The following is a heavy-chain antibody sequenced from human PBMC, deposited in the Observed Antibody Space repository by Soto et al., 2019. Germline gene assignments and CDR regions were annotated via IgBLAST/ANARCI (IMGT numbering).Heavy chain of an antibody. J-gene: IGHJ3*02. V-gene: IGHV3-21*01. CDR1: GFTFSSYS. CDR2: ISSSSSYI. D-gene: IGHD4-17*01. Sequence: PGGSLRLSCAASGFTFSSYSMNWVRQAPGKGLEWVSSISSSSSYIYYADSVKGRFTISRDNAKNSLYLQMNSLRAEDTAVYYCARVPGYGDYDHDAFDIWGQGTMVTVSS. CDR3: ARVPGYGDYDHDAFDI.